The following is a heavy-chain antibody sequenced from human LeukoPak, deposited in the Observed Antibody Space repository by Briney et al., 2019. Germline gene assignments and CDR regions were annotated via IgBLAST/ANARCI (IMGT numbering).Heavy chain of an antibody. J-gene: IGHJ4*02. CDR1: GFTVSNNY. Sequence: GGSLRLSCAASGFTVSNNYMSWVRQAPGKGLEWVSLIYSGDITAYADSVKGRFTISRDTSKNTLCLQMNSLRAEDTAVYYCARSPPWAPLDYWGQGTLVTVSS. V-gene: IGHV3-66*01. CDR2: IYSGDIT. CDR3: ARSPPWAPLDY.